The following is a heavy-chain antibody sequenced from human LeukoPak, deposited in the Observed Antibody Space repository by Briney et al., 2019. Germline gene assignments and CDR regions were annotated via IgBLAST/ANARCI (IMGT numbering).Heavy chain of an antibody. CDR2: IYYSGST. D-gene: IGHD1-1*01. V-gene: IGHV4-39*01. CDR3: ARTLRYAGWFDP. Sequence: SETLSLTCTVSGGSISSSSYYWGWIRQPPGKGLEWIGSIYYSGSTYYNPSLKSRVTISVDTSKNQFSLKLSSVTAADTAVYYCARTLRYAGWFDPWGQGTLVTVSS. J-gene: IGHJ5*02. CDR1: GGSISSSSYY.